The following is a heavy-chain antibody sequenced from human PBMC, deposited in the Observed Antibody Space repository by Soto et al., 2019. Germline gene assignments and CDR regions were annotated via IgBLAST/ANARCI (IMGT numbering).Heavy chain of an antibody. CDR1: GYSFTSYW. Sequence: PGESLKISCKGSGYSFTSYWISWVRQMPGKGLEWMGRIDPSDSYTNYSPSFQGHVTISADKSISTAYLQWSSLKASDTAMYYCARRPLEYGQLVHYYGMDVWGQGTTVTVSS. J-gene: IGHJ6*02. CDR2: IDPSDSYT. D-gene: IGHD6-6*01. V-gene: IGHV5-10-1*01. CDR3: ARRPLEYGQLVHYYGMDV.